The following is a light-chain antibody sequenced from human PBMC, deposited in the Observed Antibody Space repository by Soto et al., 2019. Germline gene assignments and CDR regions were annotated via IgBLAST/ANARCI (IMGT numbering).Light chain of an antibody. J-gene: IGLJ2*01. V-gene: IGLV1-51*01. CDR1: NSNIGNNY. CDR2: DNN. Sequence: QSVLTQPPSVSAAPGQKVTISCSGSNSNIGNNYVSWYQHLPGTAPKLLIYDNNKRPSGIPDRFSGTKSGTSATLGIAALQTGDEAHYYCATWDSSLIAGVFGGGTKVTVL. CDR3: ATWDSSLIAGV.